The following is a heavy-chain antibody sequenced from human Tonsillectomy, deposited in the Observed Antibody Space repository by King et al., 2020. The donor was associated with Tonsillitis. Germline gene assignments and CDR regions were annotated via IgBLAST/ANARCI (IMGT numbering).Heavy chain of an antibody. Sequence: VQLVESGAEVKKPGESLRISCKASGYIFTSYWINWVRQMPGKGLEWMGRMDPSDSYADYSPSFQGHVTISADKSISTAYLQWSSLKASDTAMYYCARPLNYYYAMDVWGQGTTVTVSS. CDR1: GYIFTSYW. CDR3: ARPLNYYYAMDV. V-gene: IGHV5-10-1*03. CDR2: MDPSDSYA. J-gene: IGHJ6*02.